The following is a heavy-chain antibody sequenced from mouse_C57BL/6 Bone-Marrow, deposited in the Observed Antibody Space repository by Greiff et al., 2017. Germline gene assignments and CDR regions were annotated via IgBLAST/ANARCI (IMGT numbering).Heavy chain of an antibody. J-gene: IGHJ3*01. CDR1: GYTFTSYW. CDR3: ASGGRLRREFAY. D-gene: IGHD2-4*01. Sequence: VQLQQPGAELVKPGASVKLSCKASGYTFTSYWMHWVKQRPGQGLEWIGYINPSSGYTKYNQKFKDKATLTADKSSSTAYMQLSSLTYEDSAVYYCASGGRLRREFAYWGQGTLVTVSA. CDR2: INPSSGYT. V-gene: IGHV1-7*01.